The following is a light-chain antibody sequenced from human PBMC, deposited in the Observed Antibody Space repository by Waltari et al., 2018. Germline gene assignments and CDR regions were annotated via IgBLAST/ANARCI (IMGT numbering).Light chain of an antibody. CDR3: QQYYRVPFT. CDR2: WAS. V-gene: IGKV4-1*01. CDR1: QSVINSADNKNK. Sequence: DIVMTQSPDSLTVSLGERATINCKSSQSVINSADNKNKLAWYQQKAGQPPNPLIYWASTRESGVPDRCSGSGSGTDFTLTISSLQAEDVAVYYCQQYYRVPFTFGPGTKVDIK. J-gene: IGKJ3*01.